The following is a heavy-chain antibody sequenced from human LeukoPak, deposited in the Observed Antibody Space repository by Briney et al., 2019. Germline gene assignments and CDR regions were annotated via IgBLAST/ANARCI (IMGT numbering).Heavy chain of an antibody. V-gene: IGHV1-69*13. CDR2: IIPIFGTA. CDR1: GGTFSSLA. D-gene: IGHD4-17*01. Sequence: SVKCSCKASGGTFSSLAISWVQPAPGQGLEWMGGIIPIFGTANYAQKFQGRVTITADESTSTAYMELSSLRSEDTAVYYCARAGDYGDSGPNFDYWGQGTLVTVSS. J-gene: IGHJ4*02. CDR3: ARAGDYGDSGPNFDY.